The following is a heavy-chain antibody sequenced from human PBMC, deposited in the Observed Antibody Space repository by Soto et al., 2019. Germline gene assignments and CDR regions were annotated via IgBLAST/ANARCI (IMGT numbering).Heavy chain of an antibody. CDR2: IYYSGST. J-gene: IGHJ2*01. Sequence: QVQLQESGPGLVKPSETLSLTCTVSGGSISSYYWCWIRQPPGKGLEWIGYIYYSGSTNYNPSLKSRVTISVDTSKNQFSLKLSSGTAADTAVYYCASGGSSGWSRYFDLWGRGTLVTVSS. CDR1: GGSISSYY. D-gene: IGHD6-19*01. CDR3: ASGGSSGWSRYFDL. V-gene: IGHV4-59*01.